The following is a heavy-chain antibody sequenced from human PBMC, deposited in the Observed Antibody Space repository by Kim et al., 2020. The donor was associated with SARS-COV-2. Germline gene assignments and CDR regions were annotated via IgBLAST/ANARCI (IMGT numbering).Heavy chain of an antibody. Sequence: ASVKVSCKASGYTFTSYGISWVRQAPGQGLEWMGWISAYNGNTNYAQKLQGRVTMTTDTSTSTAYMELRSLRSDDTAVYYCARGYYDILTGYSHERMDVWGQGTTVTVSS. CDR1: GYTFTSYG. V-gene: IGHV1-18*01. J-gene: IGHJ6*02. CDR2: ISAYNGNT. D-gene: IGHD3-9*01. CDR3: ARGYYDILTGYSHERMDV.